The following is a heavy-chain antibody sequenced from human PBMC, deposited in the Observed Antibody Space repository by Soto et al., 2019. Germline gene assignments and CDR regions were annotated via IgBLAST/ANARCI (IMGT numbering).Heavy chain of an antibody. CDR1: GGTFSSYA. V-gene: IGHV1-69*06. J-gene: IGHJ6*02. Sequence: QVELVQSGAEVKKPGSSVKVSCKASGGTFSSYAISWVRQAPGQGLEWMGGIIPIFGTANYAQKFQGRVTITADKSTSTAYMELSSLRSEDTAVYYCARGYSSSSPGIYGMDVWGQGTTVTVSS. CDR2: IIPIFGTA. CDR3: ARGYSSSSPGIYGMDV. D-gene: IGHD6-6*01.